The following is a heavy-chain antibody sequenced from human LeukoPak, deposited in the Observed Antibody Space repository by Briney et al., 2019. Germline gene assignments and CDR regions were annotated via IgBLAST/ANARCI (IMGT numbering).Heavy chain of an antibody. Sequence: ASVKVSCXASGYTFTSYYMHWVRQAPGQGLEWMGIINPSGGSTSYAQKFQGRVTMTRDTSTSTVYMELSSLRSEDTAVYYCARDLDEAAGLNWFDPWGQGTLVTVSS. J-gene: IGHJ5*02. CDR1: GYTFTSYY. D-gene: IGHD6-13*01. CDR3: ARDLDEAAGLNWFDP. CDR2: INPSGGST. V-gene: IGHV1-46*01.